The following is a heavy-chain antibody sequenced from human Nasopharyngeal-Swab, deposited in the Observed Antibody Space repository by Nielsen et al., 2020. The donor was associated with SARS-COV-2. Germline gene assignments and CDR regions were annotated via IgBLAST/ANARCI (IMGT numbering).Heavy chain of an antibody. CDR2: IYYSGST. Sequence: LRLSCTASGGSISSGGYYWSWIRQHPGKGLEWIGYIYYSGSTYYNPSLKSRVTISVDTSKNQFSLKLSSVTAADTAVYYCARAPFGDNWFDPWGQGTLVTVSS. V-gene: IGHV4-31*03. D-gene: IGHD3-10*01. CDR3: ARAPFGDNWFDP. CDR1: GGSISSGGYY. J-gene: IGHJ5*02.